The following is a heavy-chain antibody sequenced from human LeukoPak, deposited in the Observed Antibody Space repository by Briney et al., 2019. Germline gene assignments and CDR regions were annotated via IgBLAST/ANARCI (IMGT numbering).Heavy chain of an antibody. CDR1: GYSFSDYY. J-gene: IGHJ5*02. CDR2: IIPIFGTA. CDR3: ARGWKGYSYENWFDP. D-gene: IGHD5-18*01. V-gene: IGHV1-69*05. Sequence: ASVKVSCKASGYSFSDYYLHWVRQAPGQGLEGMGGIIPIFGTANYAQKFQGRVTITTDESTSTAYMELSSLRSEDTAVYYCARGWKGYSYENWFDPWGQGTLVTVSS.